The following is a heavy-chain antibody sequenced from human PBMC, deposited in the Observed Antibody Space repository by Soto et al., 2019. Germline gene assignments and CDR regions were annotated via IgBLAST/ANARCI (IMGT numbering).Heavy chain of an antibody. V-gene: IGHV3-33*01. D-gene: IGHD5-12*01. CDR2: IWYDGSNK. CDR3: ARSVSRDGYNSLDY. J-gene: IGHJ4*02. Sequence: QVQLVESGGGVVQPGRSLRLSCAASGFTFSSYGMHWVRQAPGKGLEWVAVIWYDGSNKYYADSVKGRFTISRDNXMNTLYLQMNSLRAEDTAVYYCARSVSRDGYNSLDYWGQGTLVTVSS. CDR1: GFTFSSYG.